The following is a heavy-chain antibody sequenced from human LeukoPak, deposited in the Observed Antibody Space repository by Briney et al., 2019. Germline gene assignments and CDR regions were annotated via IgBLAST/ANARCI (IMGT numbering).Heavy chain of an antibody. CDR3: AKEGRDGYYYFDY. CDR1: GFPFSSYA. J-gene: IGHJ4*02. CDR2: SGGSGGGT. D-gene: IGHD5-24*01. V-gene: IGHV3-23*01. Sequence: GGPLRLLCAPSGFPFSSYAMRGPPEARGRGREGVSTSGGSGGGTYYAGSVRGWFIISRDNSKNTLYLQMINLRAEDTAVYYCAKEGRDGYYYFDYWGQGTLVTVSS.